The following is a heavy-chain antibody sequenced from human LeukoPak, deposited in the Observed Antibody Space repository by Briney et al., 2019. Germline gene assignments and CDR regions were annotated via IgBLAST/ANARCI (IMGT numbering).Heavy chain of an antibody. J-gene: IGHJ4*02. CDR2: IYIGGNT. D-gene: IGHD2-15*01. Sequence: PGGSLRLSCAASGFTVSSSYMAWVRRAPGRGLEWVSIIYIGGNTFLADSVKGRFTISRYSSKNTLYLPMNSLTAEDRAVYYCARGHCLNGKCPFAFDYWGQGTLVTVSS. CDR1: GFTVSSSY. V-gene: IGHV3-66*02. CDR3: ARGHCLNGKCPFAFDY.